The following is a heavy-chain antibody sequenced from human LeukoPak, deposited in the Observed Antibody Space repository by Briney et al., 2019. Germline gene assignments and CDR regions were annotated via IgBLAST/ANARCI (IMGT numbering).Heavy chain of an antibody. J-gene: IGHJ4*02. CDR3: VATVTILDY. Sequence: AGGSLRLSCAASGFTVSSNYMTWVRQAPGKGLEWVSAISGSGGRTYYADSVKGQFTISRDNSKNTLYLQMNSLRAEDTAVYYCVATVTILDYWGQGTLVTVSS. CDR1: GFTVSSNY. V-gene: IGHV3-23*01. D-gene: IGHD4-11*01. CDR2: ISGSGGRT.